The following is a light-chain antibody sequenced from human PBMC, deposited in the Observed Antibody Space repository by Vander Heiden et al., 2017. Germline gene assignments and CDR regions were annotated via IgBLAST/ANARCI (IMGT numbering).Light chain of an antibody. J-gene: IGLJ3*02. CDR2: EVS. CDR1: SSDVGGYNY. Sequence: QSALTQPASVPGSPGQSITISCTGTSSDVGGYNYVSWYQQHPGKAPKLMMYEVSNRPSGVSNRVSGSKSGNTASLTISGLQAEDEADYYCSSYTSSSNRVFGGGTKLTVL. V-gene: IGLV2-14*01. CDR3: SSYTSSSNRV.